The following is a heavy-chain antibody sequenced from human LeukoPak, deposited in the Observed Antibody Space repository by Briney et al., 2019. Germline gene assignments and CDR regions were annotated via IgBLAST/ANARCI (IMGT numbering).Heavy chain of an antibody. Sequence: SETLSLTCTVSGGSISSYYWSWIRQPPGKGLEWIGYIYYSGSTNYNPSLKSRVTISVDTSKNQFSLKLSFVTAADTAVYYCARTYYYDSSGYYSYFDYWGQGTLVTVSS. D-gene: IGHD3-22*01. CDR3: ARTYYYDSSGYYSYFDY. CDR1: GGSISSYY. CDR2: IYYSGST. J-gene: IGHJ4*02. V-gene: IGHV4-59*08.